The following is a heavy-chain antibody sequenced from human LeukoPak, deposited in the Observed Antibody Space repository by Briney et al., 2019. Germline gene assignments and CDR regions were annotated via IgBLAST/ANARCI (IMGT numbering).Heavy chain of an antibody. V-gene: IGHV3-23*01. CDR2: ISGNGAST. J-gene: IGHJ4*02. CDR1: GFTFNIHA. D-gene: IGHD2-8*02. Sequence: PGGSLRVSCAASGFTFNIHAMTWVRQAPGKGLEWVSSISGNGASTLYADSVKGRFSISRDNSKNTLYLQMNSLRAEDTAVYYCATQVTTTGPIYWGQGTLVTVSS. CDR3: ATQVTTTGPIY.